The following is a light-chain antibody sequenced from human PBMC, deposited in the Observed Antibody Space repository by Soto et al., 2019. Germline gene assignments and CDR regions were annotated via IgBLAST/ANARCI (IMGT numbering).Light chain of an antibody. Sequence: DIQMTQPPSSRHAPVGDRISITCRASQSIGTYLSWYQQKPGKAPKLLIYGASNLQSGVPSRFSGSGSETGFTLTISSLQPEDFATYYCQQSYSAPRTFGQGTKVDI. CDR3: QQSYSAPRT. CDR2: GAS. V-gene: IGKV1-39*01. CDR1: QSIGTY. J-gene: IGKJ2*01.